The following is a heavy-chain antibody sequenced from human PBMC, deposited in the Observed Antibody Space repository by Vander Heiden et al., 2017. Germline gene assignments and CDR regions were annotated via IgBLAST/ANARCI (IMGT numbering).Heavy chain of an antibody. V-gene: IGHV1-3*01. CDR1: GYTFPSYA. J-gene: IGHJ5*02. CDR3: AREQLRTTVTTVNWFDP. Sequence: QVQLVQSGAEVKKAGASVKVSCKASGYTFPSYAMNWVRQAPGQRLEWMGWINAGNGNTKYSQKFQGRVTITRDTSASTAYMELSSLRSEDTAVYYCAREQLRTTVTTVNWFDPWGQGTLVTVSS. CDR2: INAGNGNT. D-gene: IGHD4-17*01.